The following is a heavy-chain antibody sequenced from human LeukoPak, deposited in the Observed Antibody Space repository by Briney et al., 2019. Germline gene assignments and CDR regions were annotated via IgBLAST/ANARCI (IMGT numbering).Heavy chain of an antibody. CDR2: IKQDGSEK. V-gene: IGHV3-7*01. Sequence: GGSLRLSCAASGFTFSSYWTSWVRQAPGKGLEWVANIKQDGSEKYYVDSVKGRFTISRDNAKNSLYLQMNSLRAEDTAVYYCARDIGYSSGWYVHHMCLDYWGQGTLVTVSS. D-gene: IGHD6-19*01. J-gene: IGHJ4*02. CDR3: ARDIGYSSGWYVHHMCLDY. CDR1: GFTFSSYW.